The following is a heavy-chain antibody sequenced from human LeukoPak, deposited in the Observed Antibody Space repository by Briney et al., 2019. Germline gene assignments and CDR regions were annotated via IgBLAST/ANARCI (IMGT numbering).Heavy chain of an antibody. J-gene: IGHJ4*02. Sequence: GGSLRLACAASGFTFSSYSVNWVRQAPGKGLGWVSYIISSSSTIYYADSVKGRFTISRDNAKNSLYLQMNSLRAEDTAVYYCARGAWRGYDFWSGQIDYWGQGTLVTVSS. V-gene: IGHV3-48*01. CDR1: GFTFSSYS. CDR2: IISSSSTI. CDR3: ARGAWRGYDFWSGQIDY. D-gene: IGHD3-3*01.